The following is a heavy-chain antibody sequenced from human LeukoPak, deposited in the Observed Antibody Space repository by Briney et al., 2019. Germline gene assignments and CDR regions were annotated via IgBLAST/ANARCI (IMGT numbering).Heavy chain of an antibody. CDR3: AGGGRYYTMDY. V-gene: IGHV4-61*02. CDR2: IYTSGST. Sequence: SETLSLTCTVSGGSISSGSYYWSWIRQPAGKGLEWIGRIYTSGSTNYNPSLKSRVTISVDTSENQFSLKLSSVTAADTAVYYCAGGGRYYTMDYWGQGTLVTVSS. D-gene: IGHD3-3*01. CDR1: GGSISSGSYY. J-gene: IGHJ4*02.